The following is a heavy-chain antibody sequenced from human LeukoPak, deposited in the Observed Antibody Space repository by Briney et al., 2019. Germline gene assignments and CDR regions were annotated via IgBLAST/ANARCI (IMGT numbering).Heavy chain of an antibody. CDR2: IFSNDEK. V-gene: IGHV2-26*01. J-gene: IGHJ4*02. CDR1: GFSPRTPRVG. D-gene: IGHD3-10*01. CDR3: ARQTYYYGSGYVYYFDY. Sequence: SGPVLVKPTETLTLTCTVSGFSPRTPRVGVSWIRQPPGKALEWLAHIFSNDEKSYSTSLKNKLTISKDTSKSQVVLTMTNMDPVDTATYYCARQTYYYGSGYVYYFDYWGQGALVTVSS.